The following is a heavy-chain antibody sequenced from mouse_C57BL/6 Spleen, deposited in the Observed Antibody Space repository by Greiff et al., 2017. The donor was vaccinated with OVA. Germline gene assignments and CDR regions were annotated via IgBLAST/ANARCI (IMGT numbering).Heavy chain of an antibody. V-gene: IGHV14-1*01. D-gene: IGHD3-2*02. CDR1: GFNIKDYY. Sequence: EVKLQESGAELVRPGASVKLSCTASGFNIKDYYMHWVKQRPEQGLEWIGRIDPEDGDTEYAPKFQGKATMTADTSSNTAYLQLSSLTSEDTAVYYCTTFQTAQADFDYWGQGTTLTVSS. CDR3: TTFQTAQADFDY. J-gene: IGHJ2*01. CDR2: IDPEDGDT.